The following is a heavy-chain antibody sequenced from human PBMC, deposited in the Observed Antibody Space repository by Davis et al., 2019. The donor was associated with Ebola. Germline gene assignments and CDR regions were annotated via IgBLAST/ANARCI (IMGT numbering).Heavy chain of an antibody. CDR1: GFTFDDYA. CDR2: INWNGGST. J-gene: IGHJ3*01. V-gene: IGHV3-20*04. CDR3: AGGKDSTGWYGDDAFDF. D-gene: IGHD6-19*01. Sequence: GESLKISCAASGFTFDDYAMTWVRQVPGKGLEWVSGINWNGGSTGYADSVKGRFTISRDNAKNSLYLQMNSLRAEDTAVYYCAGGKDSTGWYGDDAFDFWGQGTMVTVSS.